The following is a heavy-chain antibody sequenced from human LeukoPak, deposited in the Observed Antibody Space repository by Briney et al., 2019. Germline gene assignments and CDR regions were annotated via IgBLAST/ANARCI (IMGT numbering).Heavy chain of an antibody. Sequence: PGGSLRLSCAASRFTFSSYAMSWVRQAPGKGLEWVSTISGSTGSTYYADAVKGRFTISRDNSKNTLYLQMNRLRAEDTAVYYCAKGGIVALTLFDYWGQGTLVTVSS. CDR2: ISGSTGST. D-gene: IGHD5-12*01. J-gene: IGHJ4*02. V-gene: IGHV3-23*01. CDR1: RFTFSSYA. CDR3: AKGGIVALTLFDY.